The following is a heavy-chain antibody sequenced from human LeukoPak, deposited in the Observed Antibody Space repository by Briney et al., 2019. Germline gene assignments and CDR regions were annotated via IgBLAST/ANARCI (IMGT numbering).Heavy chain of an antibody. CDR2: IIPIFGTA. D-gene: IGHD1-7*01. Sequence: SVKVSCKASGGTFSSYAISWVREAPGQGLEWMGRIIPIFGTANYAQKFQGRVTITTDESTSTAYMELSSLRSEDTAVYYCARVTGTTFILNYWGQGTLVTVSS. CDR3: ARVTGTTFILNY. J-gene: IGHJ4*02. CDR1: GGTFSSYA. V-gene: IGHV1-69*05.